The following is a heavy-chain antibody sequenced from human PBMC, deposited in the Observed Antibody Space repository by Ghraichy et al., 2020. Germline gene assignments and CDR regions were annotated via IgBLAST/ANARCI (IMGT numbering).Heavy chain of an antibody. CDR3: AKDKTGAPATATHFDY. J-gene: IGHJ4*02. D-gene: IGHD2-15*01. V-gene: IGHV3-23*01. Sequence: GGSLRLSCATSGFTFNNYAMHWVRQAPGKGLEWVSAITGSGGSTSYADSVKGRFTISRDNSKNTLYLQMNSLRAEDTAVYYCAKDKTGAPATATHFDYWGQGTLVTVSS. CDR1: GFTFNNYA. CDR2: ITGSGGST.